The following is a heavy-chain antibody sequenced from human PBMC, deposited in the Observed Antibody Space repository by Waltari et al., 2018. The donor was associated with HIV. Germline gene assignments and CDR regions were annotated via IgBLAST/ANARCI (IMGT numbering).Heavy chain of an antibody. V-gene: IGHV3-30*01. CDR2: ISYDGRNK. CDR1: GFTFSSYA. CDR3: ARPMNYGDYPYYFDY. J-gene: IGHJ4*02. D-gene: IGHD4-17*01. Sequence: QVQLVESGGGVVQPGRSLSLSCAASGFTFSSYAMHWARQAPGKGLEWVAVISYDGRNKYYADSVKGRFTISRDNSKNTLYLQMNSLRAEDTAVYYCARPMNYGDYPYYFDYWGQGTLVTVSS.